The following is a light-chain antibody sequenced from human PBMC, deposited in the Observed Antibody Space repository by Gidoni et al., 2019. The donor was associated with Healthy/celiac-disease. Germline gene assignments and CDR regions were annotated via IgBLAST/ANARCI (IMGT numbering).Light chain of an antibody. V-gene: IGKV3-11*01. Sequence: EIVLTQSPATLSLSPGERATLSGRASQSVSSYLAWYQQKPGQAPRLLIYDASNRATGIPARFSGSGSGTDFTLTISSLEPEDFAVYYCQQRSNWPPWITFGQGTRLEIK. CDR1: QSVSSY. CDR3: QQRSNWPPWIT. CDR2: DAS. J-gene: IGKJ5*01.